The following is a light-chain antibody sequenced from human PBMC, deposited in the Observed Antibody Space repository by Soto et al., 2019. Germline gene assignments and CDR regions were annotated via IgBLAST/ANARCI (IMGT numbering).Light chain of an antibody. CDR1: QSVSSY. V-gene: IGKV3-11*01. CDR3: QQRSHWPT. J-gene: IGKJ2*01. CDR2: DAS. Sequence: EIVLTQSPAYLSLSPGERATLSCRASQSVSSYLAWYQQKPGQTPRLLIYDASNRATGTPARFSGSGSGTDFTLTISSLEPEDFAVYYCQQRSHWPTFGQGTKLEI.